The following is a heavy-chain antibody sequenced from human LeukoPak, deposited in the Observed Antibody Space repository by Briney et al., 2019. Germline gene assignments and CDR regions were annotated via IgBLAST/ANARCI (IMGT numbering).Heavy chain of an antibody. CDR3: ARVKYDIVTGYYIPHAFDI. V-gene: IGHV1-18*01. Sequence: GASVKVSCKTSGYSFITYGISWVRQAPGRGLEWMGWITAYNGNRKYAQKVQDRVTMTTDTSTSTAYMELRSLRADDTAVYYCARVKYDIVTGYYIPHAFDIWGQGTMVTVSS. CDR1: GYSFITYG. CDR2: ITAYNGNR. D-gene: IGHD3-9*01. J-gene: IGHJ3*02.